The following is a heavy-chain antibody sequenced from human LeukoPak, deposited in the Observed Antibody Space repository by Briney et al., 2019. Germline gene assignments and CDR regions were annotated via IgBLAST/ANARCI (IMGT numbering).Heavy chain of an antibody. J-gene: IGHJ4*02. CDR1: GFTFSGSA. CDR3: AKNADS. Sequence: GGSLTLSCAASGFTFSGSAVHWVRQASGKGLEWVGRIRSRANSYVTAYAASVTGRFTISRDNSKNTLYLQMNSLRAEDTAVYYCAKNADSWGQGTLVTVSS. V-gene: IGHV3-73*01. CDR2: IRSRANSYVT.